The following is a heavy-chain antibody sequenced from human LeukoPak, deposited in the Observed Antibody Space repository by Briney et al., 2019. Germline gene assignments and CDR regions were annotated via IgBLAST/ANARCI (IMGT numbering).Heavy chain of an antibody. V-gene: IGHV4-34*01. CDR2: INHSGST. CDR1: GGSFSGYY. D-gene: IGHD4-17*01. CDR3: AYSDGIHYGMDV. J-gene: IGHJ6*02. Sequence: SXTLSLTCAVYGGSFSGYYWSWIRQPPGKGLEWIGEINHSGSTNYNPSLKSRVTISVDTSKNQFSLKLSSVTAADTAVYYCAYSDGIHYGMDVWGQGTTVTVSS.